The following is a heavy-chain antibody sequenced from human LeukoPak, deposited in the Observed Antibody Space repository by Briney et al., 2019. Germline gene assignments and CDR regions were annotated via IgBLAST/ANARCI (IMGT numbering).Heavy chain of an antibody. CDR3: ARERHGGYSYGFSFDY. D-gene: IGHD5-18*01. Sequence: GGSLRLSCAASGFTFDDYAMHWVRQAPGKGLEWVSGISWNSGSIGYADSVKGRFTISRDNAKNSLYLQMNSLRAEDTAIYYCARERHGGYSYGFSFDYWGQGALVTVSS. J-gene: IGHJ4*02. CDR1: GFTFDDYA. CDR2: ISWNSGSI. V-gene: IGHV3-9*01.